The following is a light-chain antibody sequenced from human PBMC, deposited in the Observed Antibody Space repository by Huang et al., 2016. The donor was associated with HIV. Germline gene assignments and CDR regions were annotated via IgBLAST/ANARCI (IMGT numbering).Light chain of an antibody. CDR1: QSLLHSRTFNY. Sequence: DIVMTQSPLFLSVSPGEPASISCTSSQSLLHSRTFNYLAWYRQKPGQSPQLLIYLASNQASGVPVRFSGSGSGTNFTLRISAVEPEDAATYYCMQSLQTPRAFGQGTRVEVK. CDR2: LAS. V-gene: IGKV2-28*01. J-gene: IGKJ1*01. CDR3: MQSLQTPRA.